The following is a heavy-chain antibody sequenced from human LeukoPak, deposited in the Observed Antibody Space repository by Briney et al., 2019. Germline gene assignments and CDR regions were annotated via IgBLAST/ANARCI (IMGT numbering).Heavy chain of an antibody. Sequence: ASVKVSCKASGYTFTGYYMDWVRQAPGQGPEWMGWINPNGGDTRYAQKFQGRVTLTRDTSIRTTYMELSSLTSDDTAVYYCARDERYSDADHHYPDLGYWGQGTLVTVSS. CDR1: GYTFTGYY. V-gene: IGHV1-2*02. CDR2: INPNGGDT. D-gene: IGHD3-16*01. CDR3: ARDERYSDADHHYPDLGY. J-gene: IGHJ4*02.